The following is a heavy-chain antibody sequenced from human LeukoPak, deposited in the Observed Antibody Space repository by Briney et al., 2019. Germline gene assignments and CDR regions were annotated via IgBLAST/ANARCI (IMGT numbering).Heavy chain of an antibody. D-gene: IGHD2-15*01. CDR2: ISYDGSNK. V-gene: IGHV3-30*03. Sequence: GGSLRLSCAASGFTFSSYGMHWVRQAPGKGLGWVAVISYDGSNKYYADSVKGRFTISRDNSKNTLYLQMNSLGAEDTAVYYCARLIVVVAATPPEDAFDIWGQGTMVTVSS. CDR3: ARLIVVVAATPPEDAFDI. J-gene: IGHJ3*02. CDR1: GFTFSSYG.